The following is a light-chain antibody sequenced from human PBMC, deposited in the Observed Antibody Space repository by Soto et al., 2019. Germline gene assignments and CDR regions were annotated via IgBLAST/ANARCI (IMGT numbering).Light chain of an antibody. Sequence: QSVLTRPASVSGSPGQSITISCTGTSSDVGSYNLVSWYQQHPGKAPKLMIYEVSKRPSGVSNRFSGSKSGNTASLTISGLQAEDEADYYCCSYAGSSTYVFGTGTK. J-gene: IGLJ1*01. V-gene: IGLV2-23*02. CDR3: CSYAGSSTYV. CDR2: EVS. CDR1: SSDVGSYNL.